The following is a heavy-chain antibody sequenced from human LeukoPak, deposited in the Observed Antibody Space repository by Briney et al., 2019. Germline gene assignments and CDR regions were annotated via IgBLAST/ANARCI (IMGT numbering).Heavy chain of an antibody. V-gene: IGHV4-59*01. CDR2: IYYSGST. CDR3: VARVEWGIYGSGRPDTFDI. Sequence: PSETLSLTCTVSGGSISSYYWSWIRQPPGKGLEWIGYIYYSGSTNYNPSLKSRVTISVDTSKNQFSLKLSSVTAADTAVYFCVARVEWGIYGSGRPDTFDIWGQGTMVPVSS. D-gene: IGHD3-10*01. J-gene: IGHJ3*02. CDR1: GGSISSYY.